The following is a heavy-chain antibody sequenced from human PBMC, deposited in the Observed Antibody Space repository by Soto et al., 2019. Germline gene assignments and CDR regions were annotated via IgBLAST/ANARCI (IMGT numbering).Heavy chain of an antibody. V-gene: IGHV3-30*19. Sequence: QVQLVESGGGVVQPGTSLRLSCVGSGFTFRSYVIHWVRQAPGKGLEWVALTSYDGSNKYYDDSVKGRVTISRDNARNTVDRQMDSPRLEDPDLYYCARGGPPGGLDVWCQGNLVSVSS. D-gene: IGHD3-16*01. J-gene: IGHJ4*02. CDR2: TSYDGSNK. CDR3: ARGGPPGGLDV. CDR1: GFTFRSYV.